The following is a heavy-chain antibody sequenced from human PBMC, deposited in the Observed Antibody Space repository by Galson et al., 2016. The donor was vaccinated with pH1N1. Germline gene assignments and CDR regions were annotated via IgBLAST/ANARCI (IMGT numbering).Heavy chain of an antibody. CDR1: GYTLSRYY. Sequence: VKVSCKASGYTLSRYYMHWLRQAPGQGLEWMGIIDPSSGSTTYAQKFQGRVTMTHDTATNTVYMELSSLRSDDTAVYYCARAVAASSSYWGQGTLVTVSS. J-gene: IGHJ4*02. CDR2: IDPSSGST. V-gene: IGHV1-46*01. CDR3: ARAVAASSSY. D-gene: IGHD6-19*01.